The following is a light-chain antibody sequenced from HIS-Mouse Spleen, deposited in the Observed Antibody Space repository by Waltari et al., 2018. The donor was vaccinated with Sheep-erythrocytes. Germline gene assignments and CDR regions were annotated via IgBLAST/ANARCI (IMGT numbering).Light chain of an antibody. CDR2: QDS. V-gene: IGLV3-1*01. Sequence: SYELTHPPSVSVSPGQTASSTCSGDKLGNKYVCWYQQKPGQSPVLVIYQDSKRPSGIPDRFQGSNTGNPATLTLSGTQAMDEADDYCQPWDSSTVVGGGTELTVL. CDR1: KLGNKY. CDR3: QPWDSSTV. J-gene: IGLJ2*01.